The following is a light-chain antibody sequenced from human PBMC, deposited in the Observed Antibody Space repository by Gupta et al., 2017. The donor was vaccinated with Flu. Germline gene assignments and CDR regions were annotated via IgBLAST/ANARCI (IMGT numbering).Light chain of an antibody. J-gene: IGKJ1*01. CDR2: KAS. CDR1: QSISSW. Sequence: PSTLAASVGDRVAITCRASQSISSWLAWYQQKPGKAPNLLIYKASSLESGVPSRFSGSGSGTEFTLTISSLQPDDFATYYCEQYKSYSWTFGQGTKVEIK. V-gene: IGKV1-5*03. CDR3: EQYKSYSWT.